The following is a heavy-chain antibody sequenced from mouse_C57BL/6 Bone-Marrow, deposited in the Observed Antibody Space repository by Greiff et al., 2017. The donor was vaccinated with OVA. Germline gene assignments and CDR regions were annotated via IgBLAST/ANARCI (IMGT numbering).Heavy chain of an antibody. V-gene: IGHV1-64*01. Sequence: QVQLQQPGAELVKPGASVKLSYKASGYSFTSYWMHWVKQRPGQGLEWIGMIHPNSGSTNYNEKFKSKATLTVDKSSSTAYMQLSSLTSEDSAVYYCARSRQLRLPDYWGQGTTLTVSS. D-gene: IGHD3-2*02. CDR2: IHPNSGST. CDR3: ARSRQLRLPDY. CDR1: GYSFTSYW. J-gene: IGHJ2*01.